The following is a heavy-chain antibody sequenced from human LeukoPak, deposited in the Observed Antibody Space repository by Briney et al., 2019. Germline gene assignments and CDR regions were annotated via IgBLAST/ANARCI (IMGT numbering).Heavy chain of an antibody. CDR3: AKDAGTIFGVVIIAAFDI. J-gene: IGHJ3*02. CDR2: ISSSSSYI. D-gene: IGHD3-3*01. Sequence: PGGSLRLSWAASGFTFSSYGMHWVRQAPGKGLEWVSSISSSSSYIYYADSVKGRFTISRDNAKNSLYLQMNSLRAEDTAVYYCAKDAGTIFGVVIIAAFDIWGQGTMVTVSS. V-gene: IGHV3-21*04. CDR1: GFTFSSYG.